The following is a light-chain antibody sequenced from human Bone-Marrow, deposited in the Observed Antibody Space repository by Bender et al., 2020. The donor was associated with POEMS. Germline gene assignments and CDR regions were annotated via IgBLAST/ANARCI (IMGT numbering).Light chain of an antibody. V-gene: IGLV3-21*02. Sequence: SFVLTQPPSVSVAPGQTARVHCEGNIGRKSVHWFQQRSGQAPLLVIYEDTKRPSGIPERFSGSNSGNIATLTISGAQSMDEADYYCQTWDTTSAGVFGGGTKLTVL. CDR1: NIGRKS. J-gene: IGLJ2*01. CDR2: EDT. CDR3: QTWDTTSAGV.